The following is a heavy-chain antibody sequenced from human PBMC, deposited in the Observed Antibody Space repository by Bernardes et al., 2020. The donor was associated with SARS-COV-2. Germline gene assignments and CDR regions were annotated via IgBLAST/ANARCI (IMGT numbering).Heavy chain of an antibody. CDR3: AKVSFYDSSGYYYSQGYFDL. V-gene: IGHV3-9*01. CDR1: GFTFDDYA. D-gene: IGHD3-22*01. J-gene: IGHJ2*01. Sequence: GGSLRLSCAASGFTFDDYAMHWVRQAPGKGLEWVSGISWNSGSIGYADSVKGRFTISRDNAKNSLYLQMNSLRAEDTALYYCAKVSFYDSSGYYYSQGYFDLWGRGTLVTVSS. CDR2: ISWNSGSI.